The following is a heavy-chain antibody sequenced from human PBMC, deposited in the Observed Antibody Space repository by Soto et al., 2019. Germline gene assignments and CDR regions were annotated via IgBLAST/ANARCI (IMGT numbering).Heavy chain of an antibody. CDR3: ARASDAYSVDF. J-gene: IGHJ4*02. CDR2: IYYSGST. Sequence: SETLSLTXSVSGGSISRGGYYWTWIRQHPVKGLEWIGHIYYSGSTFYNPSLKSRVTVSVDTPKNQFSLRLTSVTAADTAVYYCARASDAYSVDFWGQGTLVTVSS. D-gene: IGHD4-4*01. V-gene: IGHV4-31*02. CDR1: GGSISRGGYY.